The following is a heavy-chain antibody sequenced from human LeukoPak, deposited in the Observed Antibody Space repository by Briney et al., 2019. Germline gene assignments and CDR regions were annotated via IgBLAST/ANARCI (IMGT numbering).Heavy chain of an antibody. CDR1: GYTFTSYA. Sequence: GASVKVSCKASGYTFTSYAMHWVRQAPGQRLEWMGWINAGNGNTKYSQKFQGRVTITRDTSASTAYMELSSLRSEDTAVYYCARVKPIGDTFLDYWGQGTLVAVSS. CDR3: ARVKPIGDTFLDY. V-gene: IGHV1-3*01. CDR2: INAGNGNT. D-gene: IGHD3-16*01. J-gene: IGHJ4*02.